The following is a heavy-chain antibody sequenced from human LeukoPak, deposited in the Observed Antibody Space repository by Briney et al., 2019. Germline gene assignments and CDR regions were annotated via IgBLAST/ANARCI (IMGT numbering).Heavy chain of an antibody. Sequence: SETLSLTCTVSGGSISIYYWTWLRQPPGKGLEWIGYIHHSGSTNYNPSLKSRVSISVDTSKNQFSLKVSSVTAADAAVYYCARSQQLVRLGYYYMDVWGKGTTVTVSS. V-gene: IGHV4-59*01. CDR2: IHHSGST. D-gene: IGHD6-13*01. J-gene: IGHJ6*03. CDR3: ARSQQLVRLGYYYMDV. CDR1: GGSISIYY.